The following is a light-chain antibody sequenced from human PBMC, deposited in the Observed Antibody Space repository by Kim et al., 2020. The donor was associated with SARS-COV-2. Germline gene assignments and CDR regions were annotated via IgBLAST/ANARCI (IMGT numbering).Light chain of an antibody. CDR3: QTWGTGFRM. CDR2: VNSDGSH. J-gene: IGLJ3*02. Sequence: ASVKLTCTLSSGHSTYTSAWHQQQPEKGPRYLMKVNSDGSHSKGDGIPDRFPGSSSGAERYLTISSLQSDDEADYYCQTWGTGFRMFGGGTQLTVL. CDR1: SGHSTYT. V-gene: IGLV4-69*01.